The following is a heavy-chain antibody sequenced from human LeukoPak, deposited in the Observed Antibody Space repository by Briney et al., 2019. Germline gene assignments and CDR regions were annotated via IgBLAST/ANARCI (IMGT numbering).Heavy chain of an antibody. D-gene: IGHD3-10*01. CDR1: GYTFTSYA. CDR2: INAGNGNT. CDR3: ARAESRYYYYGMDV. V-gene: IGHV1-3*01. Sequence: ASVKVSCEASGYTFTSYAMHWVRQAPGQRLEWMGWINAGNGNTKYSQKFQGRVTITRDTSASTAYMELSSLRSEDTAVYYCARAESRYYYYGMDVWGQGTTVTVSS. J-gene: IGHJ6*02.